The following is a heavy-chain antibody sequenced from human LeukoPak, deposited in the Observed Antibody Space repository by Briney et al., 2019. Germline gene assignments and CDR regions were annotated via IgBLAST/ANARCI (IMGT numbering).Heavy chain of an antibody. D-gene: IGHD6-19*01. CDR3: AREGGPYSSTLRGC. V-gene: IGHV3-53*01. J-gene: IGHJ4*02. CDR2: MYASGTT. CDR1: GFTVRGNY. Sequence: GGSLRLSCVVSGFTVRGNYMSWVRQAPGKGLEWVSIMYASGTTDYADSVKGRFTISRDNSKNTLYLQMSSLRVEDTAVYYCAREGGPYSSTLRGCWGQGTLVTVSS.